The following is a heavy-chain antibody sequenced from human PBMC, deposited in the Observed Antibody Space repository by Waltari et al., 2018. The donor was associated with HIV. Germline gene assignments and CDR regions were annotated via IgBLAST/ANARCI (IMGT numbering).Heavy chain of an antibody. D-gene: IGHD3-3*01. CDR3: ARRTYDATFDV. CDR1: GASINRDSHY. Sequence: QLHESGPGLVKSSETLSLKCTVSGASINRDSHYWGWIRESPGRGLEWLGSVYFSGSTYYNPSLKSRVTMSVDTSKSQFSLRLTSVTAADSAIYYCARRTYDATFDVWGLGTVVTVSS. CDR2: VYFSGST. V-gene: IGHV4-39*01. J-gene: IGHJ3*01.